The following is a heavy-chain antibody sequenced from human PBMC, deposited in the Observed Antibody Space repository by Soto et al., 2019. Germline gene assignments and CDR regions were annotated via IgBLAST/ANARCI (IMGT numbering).Heavy chain of an antibody. Sequence: GGALRLSCAASGFTFSRFDMTWVRQAPGKGLQWVAGISLGGGSTYYTDSVKGRFTISRDNSENTLYLQMNSLRGEDTAVYYCAKTVSIAVVAAPNFDSWGQGTLVTVSS. V-gene: IGHV3-23*01. D-gene: IGHD2-15*01. CDR3: AKTVSIAVVAAPNFDS. CDR1: GFTFSRFD. CDR2: ISLGGGST. J-gene: IGHJ4*02.